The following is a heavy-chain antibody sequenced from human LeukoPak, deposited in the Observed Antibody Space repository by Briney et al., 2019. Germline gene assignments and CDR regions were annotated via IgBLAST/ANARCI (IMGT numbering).Heavy chain of an antibody. Sequence: SETLSLTCTVSVGSISSSSSYWGWIRQPPGKGLEWIGSIYYSGRTNYNASRKSRVTMSVATSKNQCSLKLSSVTAADTAVYYCTRDGSIAIFRRLNLNNWFDPWGQGTLVTVSS. CDR2: IYYSGRT. V-gene: IGHV4-39*07. J-gene: IGHJ5*02. CDR3: TRDGSIAIFRRLNLNNWFDP. CDR1: VGSISSSSSY. D-gene: IGHD3-9*01.